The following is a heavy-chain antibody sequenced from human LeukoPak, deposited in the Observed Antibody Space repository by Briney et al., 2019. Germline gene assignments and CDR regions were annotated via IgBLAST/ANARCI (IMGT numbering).Heavy chain of an antibody. V-gene: IGHV5-51*01. CDR1: GYSFTSYW. Sequence: KISCKGSGYSFTSYWIAWVRQMPGKGLEWMGIIYPDDSDTRYSPSSQGQVTITADKSISTAYLQWSSLKASDNAMYYCARQRRSSGWPNDYWGQGTLVTVSS. CDR2: IYPDDSDT. J-gene: IGHJ4*02. D-gene: IGHD6-19*01. CDR3: ARQRRSSGWPNDY.